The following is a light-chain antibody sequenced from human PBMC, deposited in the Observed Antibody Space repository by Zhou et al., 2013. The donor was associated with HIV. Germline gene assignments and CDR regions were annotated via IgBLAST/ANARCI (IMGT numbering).Light chain of an antibody. V-gene: IGKV3-15*01. CDR2: GTS. CDR3: QQYNNWPRT. Sequence: EIVMTQSPATLSVSPGERVTLSCRASQSITSDLAWYQKKPGQAPRLLIYGTSTRAAGIPARFSGSGSGTEFTLTISSLQSEDFAIYYCQQYNNWPRTFGQGTKV. CDR1: QSITSD. J-gene: IGKJ1*01.